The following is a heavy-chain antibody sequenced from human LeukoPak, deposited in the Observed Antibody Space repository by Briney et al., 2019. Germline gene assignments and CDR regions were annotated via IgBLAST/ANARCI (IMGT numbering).Heavy chain of an antibody. CDR2: IYPGDSDT. Sequence: GESLKISCKASGYSFTSYWIGWVRQMPGEGLEWMGIIYPGDSDTRYSPSFQGQVTISADKFITTAYLQWNSLKASDTAMYYCATDPTETSGFDYWGQGTLVTVYS. CDR1: GYSFTSYW. V-gene: IGHV5-51*01. CDR3: ATDPTETSGFDY. D-gene: IGHD1-26*01. J-gene: IGHJ4*02.